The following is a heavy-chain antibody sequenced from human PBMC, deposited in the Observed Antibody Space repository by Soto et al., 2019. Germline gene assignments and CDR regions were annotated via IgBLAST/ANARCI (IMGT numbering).Heavy chain of an antibody. CDR3: ARDTGYCSGGSCYAYDAFDI. J-gene: IGHJ3*02. V-gene: IGHV3-53*01. CDR1: GFTVSSNY. D-gene: IGHD2-15*01. CDR2: IYSGGST. Sequence: GGSLRLSCAASGFTVSSNYMSWVRQAPGKGLEWVSVIYSGGSTYYADSVKGRFTITRDNSKNTLYLQLNSLRAEDAAVDYCARDTGYCSGGSCYAYDAFDIWGQGTMVTVSS.